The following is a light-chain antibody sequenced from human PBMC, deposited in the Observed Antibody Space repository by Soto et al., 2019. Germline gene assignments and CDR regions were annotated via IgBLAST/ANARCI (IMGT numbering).Light chain of an antibody. J-gene: IGKJ1*01. CDR1: QSITSSN. CDR2: AAS. Sequence: EIVLTQSPGTLSLSPGERATLSCMASQSITSSNLAWYQQKPGQAPRLLIYAASSRATGIPDRFGGSGSGTDFTFIISRLEPEYFAVYYCQQYGSSLWTFGQGTKVEIK. CDR3: QQYGSSLWT. V-gene: IGKV3-20*01.